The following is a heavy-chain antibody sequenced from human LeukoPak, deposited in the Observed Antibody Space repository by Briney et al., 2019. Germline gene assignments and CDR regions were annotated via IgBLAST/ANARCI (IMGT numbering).Heavy chain of an antibody. CDR1: GGSISSYY. J-gene: IGHJ4*02. D-gene: IGHD2-15*01. CDR2: IYYSGST. CDR3: ARDLMSGGSGL. Sequence: PSETLSLTCTVSGGSISSYYWSWIRQPPGEGLEWIGYIYYSGSTNYNPSLKSRVTISVDTSKNQFSLKLSSVTAADTAVYYCARDLMSGGSGLWGQGTLVTVSS. V-gene: IGHV4-59*01.